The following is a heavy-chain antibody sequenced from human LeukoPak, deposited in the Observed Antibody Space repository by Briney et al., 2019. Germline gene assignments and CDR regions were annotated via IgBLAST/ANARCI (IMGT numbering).Heavy chain of an antibody. CDR1: GFTLSSSW. CDR3: ARGRPSIAAAVDWLDP. J-gene: IGHJ5*02. V-gene: IGHV3-21*01. CDR2: ISSGSSYK. Sequence: GGSLRLSCAASGFTLSSSWMHWVRQAPGKGLEWVSSISSGSSYKYYADSVRGRFTISRDNAKNSLYLQMNSLRAEDTAVYYCARGRPSIAAAVDWLDPWGQGTLVSVSS. D-gene: IGHD6-13*01.